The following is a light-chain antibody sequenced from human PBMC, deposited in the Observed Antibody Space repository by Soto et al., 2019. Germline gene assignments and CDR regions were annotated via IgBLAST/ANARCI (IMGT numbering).Light chain of an antibody. Sequence: DIQLTQSPSFLSASVGDRVTITCRASQGISNYLAWYQQKPGKAPNLLIFVASTLQSGVPSRFNGSGSGTEFTLTIRSLQPEDLATYYCQQLFSFPPTFGQGTRLEIK. CDR3: QQLFSFPPT. J-gene: IGKJ5*01. V-gene: IGKV1-9*01. CDR1: QGISNY. CDR2: VAS.